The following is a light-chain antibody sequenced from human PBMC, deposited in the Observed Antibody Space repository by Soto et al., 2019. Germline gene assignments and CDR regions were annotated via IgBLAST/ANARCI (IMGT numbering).Light chain of an antibody. V-gene: IGKV3-15*01. CDR1: QSVNNN. CDR2: YAS. Sequence: EIVMTQSPATLSVSPGERATLSCRASQSVNNNLAWYQQKPGQPPRLLISYASSRATGIPARFSGSGSGTEFTLTISILQSEDFAVFYCQQYNSWPLTFGGGTKVEIK. CDR3: QQYNSWPLT. J-gene: IGKJ4*01.